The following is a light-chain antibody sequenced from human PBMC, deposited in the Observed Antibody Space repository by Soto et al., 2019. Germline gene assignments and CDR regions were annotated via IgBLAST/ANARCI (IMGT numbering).Light chain of an antibody. CDR2: AAS. J-gene: IGKJ3*01. CDR1: QSITSY. Sequence: DIQMTQSPSSLSASVGDRVTITCRASQSITSYLNWYQQKPGEAPKLLIYAASTLQSGVPSRISGSGSGTDFTLTISSLQPEDFATFYCQQTYSMPFTFGPWTKVDIK. CDR3: QQTYSMPFT. V-gene: IGKV1-39*01.